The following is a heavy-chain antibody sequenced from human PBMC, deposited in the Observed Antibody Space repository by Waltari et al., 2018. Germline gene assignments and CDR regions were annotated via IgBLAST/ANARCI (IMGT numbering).Heavy chain of an antibody. Sequence: EVQLVESGGGLVQTGGSLRLSCAASGFTFSSYEMNWVRQVPGKGLEWVSYISSGGSNIFYAESVKGRFTISRDNAKNSLYLQMNSLRVEDTAVYYCTRERSVTGKGNLDYWGQGTLVTVSS. CDR2: ISSGGSNI. CDR1: GFTFSSYE. D-gene: IGHD3-10*01. J-gene: IGHJ4*02. CDR3: TRERSVTGKGNLDY. V-gene: IGHV3-48*03.